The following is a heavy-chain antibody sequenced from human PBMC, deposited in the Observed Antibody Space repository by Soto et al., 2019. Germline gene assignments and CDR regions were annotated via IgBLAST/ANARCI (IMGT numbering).Heavy chain of an antibody. CDR1: GGSISSGGYY. Sequence: TSETLSLTCTVSGGSISSGGYYWSWIRQHPGKGLEWIGYIYYSGSTYYNPSLKSRVTISVDTSKNQFSLKLSSVTAADTAVYYCARVPRNYGLEVWGQGTTVTVSS. J-gene: IGHJ6*02. V-gene: IGHV4-31*03. CDR2: IYYSGST. CDR3: ARVPRNYGLEV.